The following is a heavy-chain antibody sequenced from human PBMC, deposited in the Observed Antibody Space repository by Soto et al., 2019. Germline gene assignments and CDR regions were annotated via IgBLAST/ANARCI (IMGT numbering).Heavy chain of an antibody. CDR2: IYYSGST. Sequence: SGTLSLTCTVSGGSISSGDYDWSWIRQPPGKGLEWIGYIYYSGSTYYNPSLKSRVTISVDTSKNQFSLKLSSVTAADTAVYYCASRRLLWFGELFLNWFDPWGQGTLVTVSS. J-gene: IGHJ5*02. V-gene: IGHV4-30-4*01. CDR1: GGSISSGDYD. CDR3: ASRRLLWFGELFLNWFDP. D-gene: IGHD3-10*01.